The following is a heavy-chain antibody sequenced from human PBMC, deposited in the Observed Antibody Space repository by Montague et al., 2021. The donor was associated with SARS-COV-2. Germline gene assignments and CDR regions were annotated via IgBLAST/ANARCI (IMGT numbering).Heavy chain of an antibody. V-gene: IGHV4-59*01. J-gene: IGHJ6*02. Sequence: SETLSLTCTVSGDSISGYYWTWIRQPPGKGLESIGYIYHNESTKXNPSLKSRVTISVDTSKNQFSLKLSSVSVADTAVYYCARGGGNSADYYNYTMDVWGQGTTVTVFS. CDR2: IYHNEST. CDR1: GDSISGYY. D-gene: IGHD4-23*01. CDR3: ARGGGNSADYYNYTMDV.